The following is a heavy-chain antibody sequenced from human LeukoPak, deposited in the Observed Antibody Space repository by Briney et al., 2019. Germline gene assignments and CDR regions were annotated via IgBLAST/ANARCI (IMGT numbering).Heavy chain of an antibody. V-gene: IGHV4-59*01. J-gene: IGHJ4*02. CDR2: IYYSGST. D-gene: IGHD3-22*01. CDR3: ARVQYYYDSSGYYYYFDY. Sequence: SETLSLTCTVSGGSISSYYWSWIRQPPGKGLEWIGYIYYSGSTNYNPSLKSRVTISVDTSKNQFSLKLSSLTAADTAVYYCARVQYYYDSSGYYYYFDYWGQGTLVTVSS. CDR1: GGSISSYY.